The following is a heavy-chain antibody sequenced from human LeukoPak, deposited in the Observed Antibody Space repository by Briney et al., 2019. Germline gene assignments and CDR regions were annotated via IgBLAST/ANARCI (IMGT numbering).Heavy chain of an antibody. CDR3: AKVHYDFWSGYHSDAFDI. Sequence: GGSLRLSCAASGFTFDDYAMHWVRQARGKGLEWVSGISWNSGSIGYADSVKGRFTISRDNAKNSLYLQMNSLRAEDTALYHCAKVHYDFWSGYHSDAFDIWGQGTMVTVSS. CDR2: ISWNSGSI. J-gene: IGHJ3*02. V-gene: IGHV3-9*01. D-gene: IGHD3-3*01. CDR1: GFTFDDYA.